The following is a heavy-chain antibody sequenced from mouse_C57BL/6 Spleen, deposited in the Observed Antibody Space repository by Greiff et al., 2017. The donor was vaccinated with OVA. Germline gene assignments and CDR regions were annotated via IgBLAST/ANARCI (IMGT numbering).Heavy chain of an antibody. D-gene: IGHD1-1*01. V-gene: IGHV5-17*01. CDR1: GFTFSDYG. J-gene: IGHJ2*01. Sequence: EVMLVESGGGLVKPGGSLKLSCAASGFTFSDYGMHWVRQAPEKGLEWVAYISSGSSTIYYADTVKGRFTISRDNAKHTLFLQMTSLRSEDTAMYYCARDSPYYYGSSPYYFDYWGQGTTLTVSS. CDR2: ISSGSSTI. CDR3: ARDSPYYYGSSPYYFDY.